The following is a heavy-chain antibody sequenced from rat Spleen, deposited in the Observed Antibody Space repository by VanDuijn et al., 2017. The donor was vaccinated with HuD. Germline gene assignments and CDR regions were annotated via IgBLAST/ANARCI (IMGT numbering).Heavy chain of an antibody. J-gene: IGHJ2*01. V-gene: IGHV2-27*01. CDR3: ARGGLRFDY. CDR2: VWTGGST. CDR1: GFSLTNFH. Sequence: QVQLRESGPGLVQPSQTLSLTCTVSGFSLTNFHVHWVRQPPGKGLEWLGVVWTGGSTNYNSALKSRLSISRDTSKSQVFLKMNSLQTEDTAMYFCARGGLRFDYWGQGVMVTVSS.